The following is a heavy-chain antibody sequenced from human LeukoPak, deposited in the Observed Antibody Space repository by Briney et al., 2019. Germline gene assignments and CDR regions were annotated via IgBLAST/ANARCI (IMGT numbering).Heavy chain of an antibody. CDR2: IIPIFGTA. CDR3: ARDGPEYSSSFDY. CDR1: GGTFSSYA. D-gene: IGHD6-6*01. V-gene: IGHV1-69*13. J-gene: IGHJ4*02. Sequence: ASVKVSCKASGGTFSSYAISWVRQAPGQGLEWMGGIIPIFGTANYAQKFQGRVTITADESTSTAYMELSSLRSEDTAVYYCARDGPEYSSSFDYWGQGTLVTVSS.